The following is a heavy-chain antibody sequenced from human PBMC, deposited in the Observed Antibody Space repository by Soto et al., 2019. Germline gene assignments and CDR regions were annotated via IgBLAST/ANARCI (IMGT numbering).Heavy chain of an antibody. V-gene: IGHV3-64*01. J-gene: IGHJ4*02. CDR3: ARVGPYQLLSDFDY. D-gene: IGHD2-2*01. CDR1: GFSFSNYA. CDR2: ISTNGVST. Sequence: GGSLRLSCVASGFSFSNYAMHWVRQAPGKGLEYVSAISTNGVSTYYANSVKGRFIISRDNSKNTLYLQMGSLRAEDMAVYYCARVGPYQLLSDFDYWGQGTLVTVSS.